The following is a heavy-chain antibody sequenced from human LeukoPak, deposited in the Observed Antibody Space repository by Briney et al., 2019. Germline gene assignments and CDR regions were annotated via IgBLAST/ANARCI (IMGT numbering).Heavy chain of an antibody. D-gene: IGHD3-22*01. Sequence: PGGSLRLSCAASGFAFSGHSMSWLRQAPGKGLQWVSVISGGGDLSDYAGSVKGRFTISRDNSRGTLYLQMNSLRAEDSALYYCARCTSSCYRGRFDSWGQGTLVTVSS. V-gene: IGHV3-23*01. CDR1: GFAFSGHS. CDR2: ISGGGDLS. J-gene: IGHJ5*01. CDR3: ARCTSSCYRGRFDS.